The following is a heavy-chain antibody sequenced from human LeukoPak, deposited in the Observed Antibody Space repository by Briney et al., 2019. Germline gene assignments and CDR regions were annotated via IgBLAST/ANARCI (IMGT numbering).Heavy chain of an antibody. D-gene: IGHD3-22*01. V-gene: IGHV3-20*04. Sequence: GGSLRLSCAASGFTFDDYGMSWVRQAPGKGLEWVSGINWNGGSTGYTDSVKGRFTISRDNSKNTLYLQMNSLRAEDTAVYYCAKDRDYYDSSGYLYWGQGTLVTVSS. J-gene: IGHJ4*02. CDR1: GFTFDDYG. CDR2: INWNGGST. CDR3: AKDRDYYDSSGYLY.